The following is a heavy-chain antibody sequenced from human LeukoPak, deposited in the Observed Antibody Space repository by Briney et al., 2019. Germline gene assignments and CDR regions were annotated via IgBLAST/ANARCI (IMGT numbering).Heavy chain of an antibody. CDR1: GGTFSSYA. CDR2: IIPIFGTA. D-gene: IGHD3-10*01. Sequence: ASVKVSCKASGGTFSSYAISWVRQAPGQGLEWIGGIIPIFGTANYAQKFQGRVTITADESTSTAYMELSSLRSEDTAVYYCARLHMVRGHIYYYYGMDVWGQGTTVTVS. J-gene: IGHJ6*02. CDR3: ARLHMVRGHIYYYYGMDV. V-gene: IGHV1-69*13.